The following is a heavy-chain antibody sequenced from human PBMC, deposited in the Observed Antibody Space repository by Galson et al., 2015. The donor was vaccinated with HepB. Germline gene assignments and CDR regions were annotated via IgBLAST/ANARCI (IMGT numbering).Heavy chain of an antibody. V-gene: IGHV3-74*01. CDR3: ARGSYYYESSGYSTKWDGVEYYYDGMDV. Sequence: SLRLSCAASGFTFSSYRMHWVRQAPGKGLVWVSRINSDESSTNYADSVKGRFTITRDNAKNTLYLQMNSLRAEDTAVYYCARGSYYYESSGYSTKWDGVEYYYDGMDVWGQGTTVTVSS. D-gene: IGHD3-22*01. CDR2: INSDESST. CDR1: GFTFSSYR. J-gene: IGHJ6*02.